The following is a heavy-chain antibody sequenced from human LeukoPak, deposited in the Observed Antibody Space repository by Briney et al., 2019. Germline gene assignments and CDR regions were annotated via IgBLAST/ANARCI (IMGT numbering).Heavy chain of an antibody. D-gene: IGHD6-19*01. J-gene: IGHJ4*02. V-gene: IGHV3-23*01. CDR2: ISGSGGNS. CDR3: AKARSSARFRIFDY. Sequence: GGSLRLSCAASGFTFTTYAMSWVRQAPGKGLEWVSGISGSGGNSYYADSVKGRFTISRDNSKNTLYLQMNSLRAEDTAIYYCAKARSSARFRIFDYWGQGTLVTVFS. CDR1: GFTFTTYA.